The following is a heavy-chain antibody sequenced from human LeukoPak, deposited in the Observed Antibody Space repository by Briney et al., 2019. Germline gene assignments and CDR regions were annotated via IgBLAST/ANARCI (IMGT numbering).Heavy chain of an antibody. CDR3: AKASGPRYYYYMDV. CDR1: GFTFDDYA. V-gene: IGHV3-9*01. Sequence: PGGSLRLSCAASGFTFDDYAMHWVRQAPGKGLEWVSGISWNSGSIGYADSVKGRFTISRDNAKNSLYLQMNSLRAEDTALYYCAKASGPRYYYYMDVWGKGTTVTVSS. J-gene: IGHJ6*03. D-gene: IGHD2-15*01. CDR2: ISWNSGSI.